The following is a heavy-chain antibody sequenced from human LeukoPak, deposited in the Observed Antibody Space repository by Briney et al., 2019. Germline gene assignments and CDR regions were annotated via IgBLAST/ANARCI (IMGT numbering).Heavy chain of an antibody. CDR1: GESFSGYY. Sequence: SETLSLTCTVYGESFSGYYWTWIRQPPGKGLEWIGEISQSGSTNYNPSLKSRVTMSVDTSKKQFSLKLNSVTAAYTAVYYCARGRYCSGGSCYYYWGQGTLVTVSS. CDR2: ISQSGST. J-gene: IGHJ4*02. D-gene: IGHD2-15*01. CDR3: ARGRYCSGGSCYYY. V-gene: IGHV4-34*01.